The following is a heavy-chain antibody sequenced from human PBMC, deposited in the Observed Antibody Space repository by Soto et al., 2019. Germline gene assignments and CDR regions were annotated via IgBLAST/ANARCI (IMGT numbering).Heavy chain of an antibody. V-gene: IGHV3-33*01. J-gene: IGHJ4*02. D-gene: IGHD6-19*01. CDR2: IWYDGSNK. CDR3: ARDTVAGTLYYFDY. CDR1: GFTFSSYG. Sequence: GGSLRLSCAASGFTFSSYGMHWVRQAPGKGLEWVAVIWYDGSNKYYADSVKGRFTISRDNSKNTLYLQMNSLRAEDTAVYYCARDTVAGTLYYFDYWGQGTLVTVSS.